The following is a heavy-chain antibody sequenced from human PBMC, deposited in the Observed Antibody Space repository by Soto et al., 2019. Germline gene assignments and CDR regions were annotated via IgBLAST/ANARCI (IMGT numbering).Heavy chain of an antibody. CDR3: ARELPQRQGRNMDV. CDR2: INHRGSL. V-gene: IGHV4-31*02. J-gene: IGHJ6*02. D-gene: IGHD1-1*01. Sequence: WTWIRHRPGEGLEWFGYINHRGSLYYNPSLKSRVSMSVDTSKNQFSLNLSSVTAADTAVYYCARELPQRQGRNMDVWGQGTMVTVSS.